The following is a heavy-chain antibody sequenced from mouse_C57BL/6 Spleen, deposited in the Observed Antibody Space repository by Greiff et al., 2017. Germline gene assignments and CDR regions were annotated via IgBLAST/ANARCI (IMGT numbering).Heavy chain of an antibody. D-gene: IGHD1-1*01. CDR3: ARGFYYGSSSGFAY. Sequence: VQLQQSGPELVKPGASVKISCKASGYSFTGYYMNWVKQSPEKSLEWIGEINPSTGGTTYNQKFKAKATLTVDKSSSTAYMQLKSLTSEDSAVYYCARGFYYGSSSGFAYWGQGTLVTVSA. V-gene: IGHV1-42*01. CDR1: GYSFTGYY. J-gene: IGHJ3*01. CDR2: INPSTGGT.